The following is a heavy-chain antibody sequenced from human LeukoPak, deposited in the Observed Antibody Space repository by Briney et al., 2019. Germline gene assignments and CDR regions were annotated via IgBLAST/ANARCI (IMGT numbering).Heavy chain of an antibody. CDR1: GGSISSSSYY. Sequence: ETLSHTCTVSGGSISSSSYYWDWIRQPPGKGLEWIGNIFYSGSTSYNPSLKSRVTISVDSSKNQFSLKLSSVTAADTAVYYCASTYYPLDYWGQGTLVTVS. CDR3: ASTYYPLDY. D-gene: IGHD3-10*01. V-gene: IGHV4-39*01. J-gene: IGHJ4*02. CDR2: IFYSGST.